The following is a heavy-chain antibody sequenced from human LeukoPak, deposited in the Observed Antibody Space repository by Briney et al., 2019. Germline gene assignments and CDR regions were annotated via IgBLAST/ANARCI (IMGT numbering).Heavy chain of an antibody. CDR2: ISAYNGNT. D-gene: IGHD2-2*01. J-gene: IGHJ4*02. V-gene: IGHV1-18*01. CDR3: ARAPAAHYFDY. CDR1: GYTFTSYG. Sequence: ASVKVSCKASGYTFTSYGISWVRQAPGQGLEWMGWISAYNGNTNYAQKFQGRVTMTRDTSISTAYMELSRLRSDDTAVYYCARAPAAHYFDYWGQGTLVTVSS.